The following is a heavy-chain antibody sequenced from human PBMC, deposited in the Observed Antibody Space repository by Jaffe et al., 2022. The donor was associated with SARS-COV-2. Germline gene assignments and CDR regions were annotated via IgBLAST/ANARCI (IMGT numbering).Heavy chain of an antibody. J-gene: IGHJ3*02. CDR3: AHMFLPGVPDAFDI. V-gene: IGHV2-5*02. D-gene: IGHD3-10*01. CDR2: IYWDDDK. Sequence: QITLKESGPTLVKPTQTLTLTCTFSGFSLSTSGVGVGWIRQPPGKALEWLALIYWDDDKRYSPSLKSRLTITKDTSKNQVVLTMTNMDPVDTATYYCAHMFLPGVPDAFDIWGQGTMVTVSS. CDR1: GFSLSTSGVG.